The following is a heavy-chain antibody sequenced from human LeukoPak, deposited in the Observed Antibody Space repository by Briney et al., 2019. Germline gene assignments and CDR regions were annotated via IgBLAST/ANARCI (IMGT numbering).Heavy chain of an antibody. J-gene: IGHJ4*02. CDR2: ISGSGGST. CDR3: AKTSYSSGWPLDY. V-gene: IGHV3-23*01. D-gene: IGHD6-19*01. CDR1: GFTFSSYA. Sequence: SGGSLRLSCAASGFTFSSYAMNWVRQAPGKGLEWVSAISGSGGSTYYSVKGRFTISRDNSEDTLYLQMNSLRAEDTAVYYCAKTSYSSGWPLDYWGQGTLVTVSS.